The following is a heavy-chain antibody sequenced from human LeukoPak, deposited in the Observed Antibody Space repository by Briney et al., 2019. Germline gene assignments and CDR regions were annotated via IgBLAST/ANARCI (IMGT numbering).Heavy chain of an antibody. D-gene: IGHD1-14*01. J-gene: IGHJ3*02. Sequence: GGSLRLSCAASGFTFDDYAMHWVRQAPGKGLEWVSGISWNSGSIGYADSVKGRFTISRDNAKNSLYLQMNSLRAEDTALYYCAKSPGRVGVFDIWGQGTMVTVSS. V-gene: IGHV3-9*01. CDR3: AKSPGRVGVFDI. CDR2: ISWNSGSI. CDR1: GFTFDDYA.